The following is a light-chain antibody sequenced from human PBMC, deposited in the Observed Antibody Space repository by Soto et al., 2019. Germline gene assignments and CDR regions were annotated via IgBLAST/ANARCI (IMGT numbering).Light chain of an antibody. CDR2: SKD. J-gene: IGLJ2*01. V-gene: IGLV1-44*01. Sequence: QSVLTQPPSVSGTPGQRVTISCSGSTSNIGTNTVNWYQQVPGTAPKLLIYSKDQRPSGVPDRFAGFKSGTSASLAISGLQSEDEADYYCAAWDDSLDGVVFGEGTQLTVL. CDR3: AAWDDSLDGVV. CDR1: TSNIGTNT.